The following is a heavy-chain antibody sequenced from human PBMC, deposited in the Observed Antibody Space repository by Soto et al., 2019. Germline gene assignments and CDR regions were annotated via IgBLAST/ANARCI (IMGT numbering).Heavy chain of an antibody. CDR1: GFTFSSYA. Sequence: GGSLRLACAASGFTFSSYAMSWVRQAPGKGLEWVSAISGSGGSTYYADSVKGRFTISRDNSKNTLYLQMNSLRAEDTAVYYCLKSKGGDLSGGIDVRAQRTTDTGS. D-gene: IGHD3-3*01. CDR3: LKSKGGDLSGGIDV. CDR2: ISGSGGST. V-gene: IGHV3-23*01. J-gene: IGHJ6*02.